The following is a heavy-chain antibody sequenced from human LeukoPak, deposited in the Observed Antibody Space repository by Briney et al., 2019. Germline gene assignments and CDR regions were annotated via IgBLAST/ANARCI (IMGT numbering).Heavy chain of an antibody. D-gene: IGHD2-15*01. Sequence: SETLSLTCTVSGGPISSYYWSWIRQPAGKGLEWIGRIYTSGSTNYNPSLKRRVTMSVDTSKNQFSLKLSSVTAADTAVYYCARDSWVYCSGGSCYSNWFDPWGQGTLVTVSS. J-gene: IGHJ5*02. CDR1: GGPISSYY. CDR2: IYTSGST. CDR3: ARDSWVYCSGGSCYSNWFDP. V-gene: IGHV4-4*07.